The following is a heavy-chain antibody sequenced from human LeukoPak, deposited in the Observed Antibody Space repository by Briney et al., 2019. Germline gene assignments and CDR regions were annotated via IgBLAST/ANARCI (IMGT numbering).Heavy chain of an antibody. J-gene: IGHJ4*02. CDR1: GGSFSGYY. Sequence: SETLSLTCAVYGGSFSGYYWSWIRQPPGKGLEWIGEINHSGSTNYNPSLKSRVTISVDTSKNQFSLKLSSVTAEDTAVYYCAREVYSYGPFDYWGQGTLVTVSS. CDR3: AREVYSYGPFDY. D-gene: IGHD5-18*01. CDR2: INHSGST. V-gene: IGHV4-34*01.